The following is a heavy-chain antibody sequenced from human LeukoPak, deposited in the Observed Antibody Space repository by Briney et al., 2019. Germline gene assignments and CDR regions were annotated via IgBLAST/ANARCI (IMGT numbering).Heavy chain of an antibody. CDR1: GFTFSSYS. CDR2: ISSSSSYI. V-gene: IGHV3-21*01. D-gene: IGHD3-10*01. CDR3: ARGPEESSTSDY. Sequence: GSLRPSCAASGFTFSSYSMNWVRQAPGKGLEWVSSISSSSSYIYYADSVKGRFTISRDNAKNSLYLQMNSLRAEDTAVYYCARGPEESSTSDYWGQGTLVTVSS. J-gene: IGHJ4*02.